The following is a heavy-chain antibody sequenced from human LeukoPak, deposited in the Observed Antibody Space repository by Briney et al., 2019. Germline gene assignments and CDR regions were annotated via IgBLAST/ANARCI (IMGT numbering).Heavy chain of an antibody. V-gene: IGHV4-34*01. J-gene: IGHJ4*02. CDR1: GGSFSGYY. D-gene: IGHD4-17*01. CDR2: INHSGST. Sequence: SETLSLTCAVYGGSFSGYYWSWIRQPPGKGLEWIGEINHSGSTNYNPSLKSRVTISVDTSKNQFSLKLSSVTAADTAVYYCARRGDYWYLDYWGQGTLVTVSS. CDR3: ARRGDYWYLDY.